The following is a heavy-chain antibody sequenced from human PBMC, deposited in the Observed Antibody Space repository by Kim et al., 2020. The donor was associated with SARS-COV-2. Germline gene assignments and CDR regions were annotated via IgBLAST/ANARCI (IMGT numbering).Heavy chain of an antibody. D-gene: IGHD1-26*01. CDR3: ARPPAKGVGVHFDY. V-gene: IGHV5-51*01. Sequence: SPSFQGQVTISADKSISTAYLQWSSLKASDTAMYYCARPPAKGVGVHFDYWGQGTLVTVSS. J-gene: IGHJ4*02.